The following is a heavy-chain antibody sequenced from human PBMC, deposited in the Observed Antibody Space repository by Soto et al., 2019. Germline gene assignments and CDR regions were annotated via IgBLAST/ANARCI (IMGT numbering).Heavy chain of an antibody. CDR2: ISYDGNNK. V-gene: IGHV3-30*03. J-gene: IGHJ4*02. CDR1: GFTFSNYA. CDR3: ARGPSYSDSYFDH. D-gene: IGHD4-17*01. Sequence: SLRLSCAVSGFTFSNYAMHWVRQAPGKGLQWLAVISYDGNNKYYADSVEGRFTISRDNSKNTVYLQMNSLRLEDTAVYYCARGPSYSDSYFDHWGQGTLVTVSS.